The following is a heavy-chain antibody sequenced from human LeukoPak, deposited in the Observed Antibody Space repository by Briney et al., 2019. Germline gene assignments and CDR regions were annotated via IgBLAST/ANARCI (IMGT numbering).Heavy chain of an antibody. CDR3: AHQTYYYGSGSPDY. CDR1: GGSFSGYY. V-gene: IGHV4-34*01. J-gene: IGHJ4*02. Sequence: SETLSLTCAVYGGSFSGYYWSWIRQPPGKGLEWIGEINHSGSTNYNPSLKSRVTISVDTSKNQFSLKLGSVTAADTAVYYCAHQTYYYGSGSPDYWGQGTLVTVSS. CDR2: INHSGST. D-gene: IGHD3-10*01.